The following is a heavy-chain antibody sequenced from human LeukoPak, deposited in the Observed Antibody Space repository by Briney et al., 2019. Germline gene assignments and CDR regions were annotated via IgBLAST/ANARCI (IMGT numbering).Heavy chain of an antibody. J-gene: IGHJ4*02. V-gene: IGHV3-30*18. CDR1: GFTFSSYG. CDR2: ISYDGSNK. Sequence: PGRSLRLSCAASGFTFSSYGMHWVRQAPGKGLEWVAAISYDGSNKYYADSVKGRFTISRDNSRNTLYLQMNSLRAEDTAVYYCAKDAGWYSSDIDYWGQGTLVTVSS. D-gene: IGHD6-19*01. CDR3: AKDAGWYSSDIDY.